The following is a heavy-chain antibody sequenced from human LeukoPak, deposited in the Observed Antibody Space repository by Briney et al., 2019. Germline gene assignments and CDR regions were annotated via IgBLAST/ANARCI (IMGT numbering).Heavy chain of an antibody. J-gene: IGHJ4*02. CDR1: GFSLSTSGVG. V-gene: IGHV2-5*01. Sequence: SGPTLVKPTQTLTRTCTFSGFSLSTSGVGVGWIRQPPGKALEWLALIYWNDDKRYSPSLKSGLTITKDTSKNQVVLTMTNMDPVDTATYYCAHTDRRLEPPVTFDYWGQGTLVTVSS. CDR2: IYWNDDK. CDR3: AHTDRRLEPPVTFDY. D-gene: IGHD1-1*01.